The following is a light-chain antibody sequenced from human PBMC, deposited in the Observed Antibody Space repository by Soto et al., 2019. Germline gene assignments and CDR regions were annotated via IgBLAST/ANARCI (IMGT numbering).Light chain of an antibody. CDR2: GAF. V-gene: IGKV3-20*01. J-gene: IGKJ1*01. CDR3: QQYGDSPWT. CDR1: QYISTK. Sequence: VLTQSPYILSFSPLERSTLSCRASQYISTKLAWYQQKPGQAPRLLFSGAFNRATDTPDRFSGSGSGTDFTLIISGVEAEDFAMYYCQQYGDSPWTFGQGTKVDIK.